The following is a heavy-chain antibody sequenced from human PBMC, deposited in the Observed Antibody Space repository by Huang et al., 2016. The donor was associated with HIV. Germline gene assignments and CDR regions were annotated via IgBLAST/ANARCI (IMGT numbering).Heavy chain of an antibody. D-gene: IGHD6-19*01. J-gene: IGHJ6*02. V-gene: IGHV3-48*02. CDR1: GFTFSSYS. CDR3: ARDLGGSGWWSYYYGMDV. Sequence: EVQLVESGGGLVQPGGSLRLSCAASGFTFSSYSMNWVRQGAGKGLEWVSYISSSSRTIYYADSVKGRFTISRDNAKNSLYLQMNSLRDEDTAVYYCARDLGGSGWWSYYYGMDVWGQGTTVTVSS. CDR2: ISSSSRTI.